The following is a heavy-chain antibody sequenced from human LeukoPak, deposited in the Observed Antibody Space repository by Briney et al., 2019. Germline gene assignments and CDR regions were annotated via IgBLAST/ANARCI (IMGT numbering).Heavy chain of an antibody. Sequence: SETLSLTCAVYGGSFSGYYWSWIRQPPGKGLEWIGEINHSGSTNYNPSLKSRVTISVDTSKNQFSLKLSSVTAADTAVYYCARLGRYWGQGTLVTVSS. CDR3: ARLGRY. CDR1: GGSFSGYY. V-gene: IGHV4-34*01. J-gene: IGHJ4*02. D-gene: IGHD1-26*01. CDR2: INHSGST.